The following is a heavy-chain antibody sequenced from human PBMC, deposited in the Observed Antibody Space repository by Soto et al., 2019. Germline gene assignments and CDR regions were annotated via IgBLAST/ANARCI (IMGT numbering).Heavy chain of an antibody. CDR2: INQDGSEI. CDR3: VRAVASAGSY. Sequence: GGSLRLSCAASGFTLSSFWMNWVRQAPGKGLEWVANINQDGSEIYYVDSVKGRFTISRDNAKNSLYLQMISLRVEDTAVYYCVRAVASAGSYWGQGTLVTVS. J-gene: IGHJ4*02. V-gene: IGHV3-7*01. D-gene: IGHD3-10*01. CDR1: GFTLSSFW.